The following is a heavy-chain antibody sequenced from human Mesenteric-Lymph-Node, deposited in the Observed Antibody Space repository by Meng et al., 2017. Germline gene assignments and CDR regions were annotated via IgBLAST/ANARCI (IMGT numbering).Heavy chain of an antibody. CDR2: INHSGST. V-gene: IGHV4-34*01. CDR1: GGSFSGYY. D-gene: IGHD6-13*01. Sequence: QVQLQQWGAGLLKPSEPLSLTCAVYGGSFSGYYWSWIRQPPGKGLEWIGEINHSGSTNYNPSLKSRVTISVDTSKNQFSLKLSSVTAADTAVYYCARGSSSSWYFGYWGQGTLVTVSS. J-gene: IGHJ4*02. CDR3: ARGSSSSWYFGY.